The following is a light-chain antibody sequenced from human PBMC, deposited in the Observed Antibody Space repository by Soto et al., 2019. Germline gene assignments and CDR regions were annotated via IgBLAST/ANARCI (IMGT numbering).Light chain of an antibody. CDR3: QHYNNWIAS. J-gene: IGKJ4*01. Sequence: DIQMTKSPSTLSASVGDRVVITCRASQNINKWLAWYQQKPGKAPKFLIYDASTLETGVPSRFSGSGSGTEFTLTISSLQPDDFAVYYCQHYNNWIASFGGGTKVDIK. CDR1: QNINKW. CDR2: DAS. V-gene: IGKV1-5*01.